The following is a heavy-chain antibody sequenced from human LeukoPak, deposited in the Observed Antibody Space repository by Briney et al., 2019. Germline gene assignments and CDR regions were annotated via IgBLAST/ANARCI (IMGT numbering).Heavy chain of an antibody. V-gene: IGHV4-31*03. J-gene: IGHJ4*02. CDR1: GTSISSGAYS. CDR3: ARTITIFGALGYFDY. CDR2: IYYSGNT. D-gene: IGHD3-3*01. Sequence: PSQTLSLTCTVSGTSISSGAYSWSWVRQHPGKGLEWIAYIYYSGNTYYNPSLKRRVTISVDTSKNQFPLKLSSVTAADTAVHYCARTITIFGALGYFDYWGQGTLVTVSS.